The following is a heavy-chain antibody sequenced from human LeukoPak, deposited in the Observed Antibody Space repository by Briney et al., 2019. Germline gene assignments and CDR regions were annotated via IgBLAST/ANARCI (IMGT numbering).Heavy chain of an antibody. J-gene: IGHJ5*02. CDR2: IYYSGST. CDR1: GGSISSSSYY. D-gene: IGHD6-19*01. CDR3: ARRLYSRGWSPNLNWSVP. V-gene: IGHV4-39*01. Sequence: PSETLSLTCTVSGGSISSSSYYWGWIRQPPGKGLEWIGSIYYSGSTYYNPSLKSRVTISVDTSKNQFSLKLSSVTAAHPTVYYCARRLYSRGWSPNLNWSVPSGQGTLVTASS.